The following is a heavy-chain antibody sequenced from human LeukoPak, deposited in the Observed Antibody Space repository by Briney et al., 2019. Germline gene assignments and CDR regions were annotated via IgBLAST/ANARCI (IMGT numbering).Heavy chain of an antibody. J-gene: IGHJ4*02. CDR3: ARDSVRDAYCGGDCYSDKDY. Sequence: PGGSLLLSCAASGFTFSSYSMNWVRQAPGKGLEWVSSISSSSSYIYYADSVKGRFTISRDNAKNSLYLQMNSLRAEDTAVYYCARDSVRDAYCGGDCYSDKDYWGQGTLVTVSS. V-gene: IGHV3-21*01. D-gene: IGHD2-21*02. CDR2: ISSSSSYI. CDR1: GFTFSSYS.